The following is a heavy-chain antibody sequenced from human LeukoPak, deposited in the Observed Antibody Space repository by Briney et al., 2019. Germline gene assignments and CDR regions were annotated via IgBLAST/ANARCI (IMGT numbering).Heavy chain of an antibody. CDR1: GYTFTSYY. CDR2: INPSGGST. J-gene: IGHJ4*02. D-gene: IGHD6-25*01. V-gene: IGHV1-46*01. CDR3: ARAHTVTAAGVDY. Sequence: ASVKVSCKASGYTFTSYYMHWVRQPPGQGLEWMGIINPSGGSTSYAQKFQGRVTMTSDTSTSTVYMELSSLRSEDTAVYYCARAHTVTAAGVDYWGQGTLVTVSS.